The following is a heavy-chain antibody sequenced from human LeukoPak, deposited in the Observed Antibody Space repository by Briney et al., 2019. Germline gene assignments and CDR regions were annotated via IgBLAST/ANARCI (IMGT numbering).Heavy chain of an antibody. Sequence: GASVKVSCKASGGTFSSYAISWVRQAPGQGLEWMGGIIPIFGTTNYAQKFQGRVTITADKSTSTAYMELSSLRSEDTAIYYCARGLPALPSYYYYYMDVWGKGTSVTVSS. CDR1: GGTFSSYA. D-gene: IGHD2-2*01. CDR3: ARGLPALPSYYYYYMDV. V-gene: IGHV1-69*06. J-gene: IGHJ6*03. CDR2: IIPIFGTT.